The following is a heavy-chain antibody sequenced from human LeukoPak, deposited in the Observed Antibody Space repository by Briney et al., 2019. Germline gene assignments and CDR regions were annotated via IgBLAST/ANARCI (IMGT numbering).Heavy chain of an antibody. V-gene: IGHV4-59*01. Sequence: SETLSLTCTVSGDSINSNYWSWIRQPPGKGLEWIACVYHSGSTNFNPSLRSRGTISVDTSKNQFSLKLSSVTAADTAVYYCARDRSGTLSKFDYWGQGTLVTVSS. J-gene: IGHJ4*02. CDR1: GDSINSNY. D-gene: IGHD1-26*01. CDR3: ARDRSGTLSKFDY. CDR2: VYHSGST.